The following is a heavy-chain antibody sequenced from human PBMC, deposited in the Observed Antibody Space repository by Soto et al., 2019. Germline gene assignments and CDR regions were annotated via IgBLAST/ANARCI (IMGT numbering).Heavy chain of an antibody. CDR1: GFTFSNAW. CDR2: IKRKTDGGAR. CDR3: TTGDYDILTGYSYGAFDI. J-gene: IGHJ3*02. D-gene: IGHD3-9*01. V-gene: IGHV3-15*01. Sequence: PGGSLRLSCAASGFTFSNAWMSWVRQAPGKGLEWVGRIKRKTDGGARDYAAPVKGRFTISRDDSKNTLFLQMNSLKTEDTAVYYCTTGDYDILTGYSYGAFDIWGQGTMVTVSS.